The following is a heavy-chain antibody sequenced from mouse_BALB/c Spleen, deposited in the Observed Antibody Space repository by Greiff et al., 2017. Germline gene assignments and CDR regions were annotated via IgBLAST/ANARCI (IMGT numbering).Heavy chain of an antibody. Sequence: VQLQQSGAELARPGASVKLSCKASGYTFTSYWMQWVKQRPGQGLEWIGAIYPGDGDTRYTQKFKGKATLTADKSSSTAYMQLSSLASEDSAVYYCARGDYYGSSPYAMDYWGQGTSVTVSS. CDR1: GYTFTSYW. D-gene: IGHD1-1*01. J-gene: IGHJ4*01. CDR2: IYPGDGDT. CDR3: ARGDYYGSSPYAMDY. V-gene: IGHV1-87*01.